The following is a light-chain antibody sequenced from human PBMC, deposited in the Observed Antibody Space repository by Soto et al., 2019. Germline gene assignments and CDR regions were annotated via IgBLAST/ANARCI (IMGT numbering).Light chain of an antibody. CDR3: QQYGSSGT. J-gene: IGKJ1*01. V-gene: IGKV3-20*01. CDR2: GAS. Sequence: EIVLTQSPGTLSLSPGERATLSCRASQSVSNNYLAWYQQKPGQAPRLLIYGASNRATGIPDRFGGSGSGTDFTLTISRLEPEDFVVYYCQQYGSSGTFGQGTKVDIK. CDR1: QSVSNNY.